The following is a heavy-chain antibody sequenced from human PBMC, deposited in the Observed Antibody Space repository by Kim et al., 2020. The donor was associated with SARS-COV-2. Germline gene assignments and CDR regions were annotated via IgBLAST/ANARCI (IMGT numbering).Heavy chain of an antibody. J-gene: IGHJ4*02. CDR1: GFTFADSV. CDR2: VSGDGGTT. D-gene: IGHD6-19*01. Sequence: GGSLRLSCAVSGFTFADSVMHWVRQVPGKGLEWVALVSGDGGTTYYADSVKGRFTISRDNSKDSLYLQMNSLRADDTAFYYCSKASGWLPRYWGQGTLVTVFS. CDR3: SKASGWLPRY. V-gene: IGHV3-43*02.